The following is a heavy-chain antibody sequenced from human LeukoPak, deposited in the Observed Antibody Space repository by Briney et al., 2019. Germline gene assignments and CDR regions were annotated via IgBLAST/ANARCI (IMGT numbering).Heavy chain of an antibody. D-gene: IGHD3-10*01. J-gene: IGHJ5*02. CDR3: ARDRPDYSGSGIHNWFDP. Sequence: GASVKVSCKASGYTFTNYDISWVRQAPGQGLEWMGWISAYNGNTNYAQKFQDRVTMTTDTSTSTASMELRSLRSDDTAVYYCARDRPDYSGSGIHNWFDPWGQGTLVTVSS. CDR2: ISAYNGNT. V-gene: IGHV1-18*01. CDR1: GYTFTNYD.